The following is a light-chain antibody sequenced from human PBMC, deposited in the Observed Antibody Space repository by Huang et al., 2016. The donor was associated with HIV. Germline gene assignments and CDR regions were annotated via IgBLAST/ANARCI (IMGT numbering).Light chain of an antibody. CDR1: QSLLFRANNKNY. J-gene: IGKJ1*01. Sequence: IVMTQSPDSLAVSLGETATINCKSSQSLLFRANNKNYLAWYQQKPGQPPTLLMSCASTRGSRVPSRFSGGWSGTDFTLTISSLQAEDVAVYFCQQYFDVPWTFGRGTKVEIK. CDR2: CAS. V-gene: IGKV4-1*01. CDR3: QQYFDVPWT.